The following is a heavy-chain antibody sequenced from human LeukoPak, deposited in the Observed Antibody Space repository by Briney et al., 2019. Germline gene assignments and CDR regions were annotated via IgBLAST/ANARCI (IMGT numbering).Heavy chain of an antibody. J-gene: IGHJ4*02. CDR2: INQDGSTQ. CDR3: SRSLDY. CDR1: GFPFSGYW. V-gene: IGHV3-7*01. Sequence: PGGSLRLSCAASGFPFSGYWMDWVRRAPGKGMEWVANINQDGSTQYYAASVKGRFTISRDNAKSSLYLQMNILRAEDTAVYYCSRSLDYLGQGALVTVSS.